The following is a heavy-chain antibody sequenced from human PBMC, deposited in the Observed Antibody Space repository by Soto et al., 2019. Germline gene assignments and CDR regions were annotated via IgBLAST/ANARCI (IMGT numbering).Heavy chain of an antibody. J-gene: IGHJ4*02. CDR3: NTERPDTPMVFDY. D-gene: IGHD5-18*01. Sequence: PXGSLRLSCAASGFPFSNACMSWVRQAPGKGLEWVGRIKSKTDGGTTDYAAPVKGRFTISRDDSKNTLYLQMNNLKTEGTVIYYCNTERPDTPMVFDYWGQGTLVTVPS. V-gene: IGHV3-15*01. CDR2: IKSKTDGGTT. CDR1: GFPFSNAC.